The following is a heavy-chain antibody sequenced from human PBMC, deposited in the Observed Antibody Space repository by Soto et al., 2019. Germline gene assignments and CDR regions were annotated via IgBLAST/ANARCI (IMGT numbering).Heavy chain of an antibody. D-gene: IGHD6-19*01. CDR1: GFTFSSYA. J-gene: IGHJ4*02. Sequence: GSLRLSCAASGFTFSSYAMSWVRQAPGKGLEWVSAISGSGGSTYYADSVKGRFTISRDNSKNTLYLQMNSLRAEDTAVYYCAKDPAGAVAADYWGQGTLVTVSS. V-gene: IGHV3-23*01. CDR3: AKDPAGAVAADY. CDR2: ISGSGGST.